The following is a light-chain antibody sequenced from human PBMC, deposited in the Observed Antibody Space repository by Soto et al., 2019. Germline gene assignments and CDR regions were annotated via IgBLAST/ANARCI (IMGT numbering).Light chain of an antibody. CDR3: QKYNSAPWT. Sequence: GDRVTITCRASQGISTYLAWYQQKPGKVPQILISAASAVHSGVPSRFSGSGSGTDFTLTISSLQPEDAATYYCQKYNSAPWTFGQGTKVAI. J-gene: IGKJ1*01. CDR2: AAS. CDR1: QGISTY. V-gene: IGKV1-27*01.